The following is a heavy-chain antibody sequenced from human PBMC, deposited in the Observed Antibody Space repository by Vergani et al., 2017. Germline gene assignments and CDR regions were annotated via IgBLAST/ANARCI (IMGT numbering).Heavy chain of an antibody. V-gene: IGHV4-30-2*01. CDR1: GGSISSGGYS. Sequence: QVQLQQWGAGVVKPSGTLSLTCAVSGGSISSGGYSWSWIRQPPGKGLEWIGYIYHSGSTYYNPSLKSRVTISVDRSKNQFSLKLSSVTAADTAVYYCARAQPYCSSTSCYNYYYYYYMDVWGKGTTVTVSS. CDR3: ARAQPYCSSTSCYNYYYYYYMDV. J-gene: IGHJ6*03. CDR2: IYHSGST. D-gene: IGHD2-2*01.